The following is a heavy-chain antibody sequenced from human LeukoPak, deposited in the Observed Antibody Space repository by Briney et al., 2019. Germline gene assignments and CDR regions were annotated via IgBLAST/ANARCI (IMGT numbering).Heavy chain of an antibody. J-gene: IGHJ6*03. V-gene: IGHV3-48*01. CDR2: ISSASNTI. CDR1: GFTFSSYS. CDR3: AADYYYMDV. Sequence: GESLRLSCAASGFTFSSYSMNWVRQAPGKGLEWVSYISSASNTIYYADSVKGRFTISRDNAKNSLYLQMNSLRAEDTAMYYCAADYYYMDVWGKGTTVTVSS.